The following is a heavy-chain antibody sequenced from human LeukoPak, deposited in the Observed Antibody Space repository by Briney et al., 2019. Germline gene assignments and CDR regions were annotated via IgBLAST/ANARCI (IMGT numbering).Heavy chain of an antibody. D-gene: IGHD6-13*01. CDR1: GYTFTGYY. V-gene: IGHV1-2*02. CDR3: ARRDSSSWYVGNYYYYYGMDV. J-gene: IGHJ6*02. CDR2: INPNSGGT. Sequence: GASVKVSCKASGYTFTGYYMHWVRQAPGQGLEWMGWINPNSGGTNYAQKFQGRVTMTRDTSISTAHMELSRLRSDDTAVYYCARRDSSSWYVGNYYYYYGMDVWGQGTTVTVSS.